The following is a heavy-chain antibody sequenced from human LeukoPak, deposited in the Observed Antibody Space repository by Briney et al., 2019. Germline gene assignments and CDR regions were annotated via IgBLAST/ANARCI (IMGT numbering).Heavy chain of an antibody. CDR1: GDSISSYY. J-gene: IGHJ4*02. CDR2: IYYSGST. Sequence: SETLSLTCTASGDSISSYYWSWIRQPPGKGLEWIGYIYYSGSTNYNPSLKSRVTISVDTSKNQFSLKLSSVTAADTAVYYCARVRGRWLQPFDYWGQGTLVTVSS. CDR3: ARVRGRWLQPFDY. D-gene: IGHD5-24*01. V-gene: IGHV4-59*01.